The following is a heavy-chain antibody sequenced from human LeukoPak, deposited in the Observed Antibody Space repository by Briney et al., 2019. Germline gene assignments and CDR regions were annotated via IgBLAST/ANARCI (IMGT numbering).Heavy chain of an antibody. CDR3: AKALLRYCSGGSCYPDYYSYYGLDV. V-gene: IGHV3-23*01. CDR1: GFTFSSYA. Sequence: PGGSLRLSCAASGFTFSSYAMNWVRQPPRKGLEWVSAISGSGGSTYYADSVKGRFTISRDNSKNTLYLQMNSLRAEDTAVYYCAKALLRYCSGGSCYPDYYSYYGLDVWGQGTTVTVSS. CDR2: ISGSGGST. D-gene: IGHD2-15*01. J-gene: IGHJ6*02.